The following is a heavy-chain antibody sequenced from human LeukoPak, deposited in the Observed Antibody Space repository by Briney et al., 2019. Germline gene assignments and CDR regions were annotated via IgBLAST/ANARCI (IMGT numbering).Heavy chain of an antibody. D-gene: IGHD2-15*01. CDR3: TTASDCSGGTCYFDY. CDR2: IKSNTDGGTT. V-gene: IGHV3-15*01. Sequence: GGSLRLSCAASGFTFSNAWMSWVRQAPGKGLEWVGCIKSNTDGGTTDYAAPVKGIITSSRDDSKNTLYLQMYTLKTEDTAVYYCTTASDCSGGTCYFDYWGQGTLVTVSS. CDR1: GFTFSNAW. J-gene: IGHJ4*02.